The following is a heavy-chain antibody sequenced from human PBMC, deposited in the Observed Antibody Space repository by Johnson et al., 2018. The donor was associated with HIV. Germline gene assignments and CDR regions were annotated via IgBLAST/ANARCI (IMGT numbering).Heavy chain of an antibody. CDR3: TTRTWSDAFDI. J-gene: IGHJ3*02. Sequence: QVQLVESGGGLVKPGGSLRLSCAASGFTFSDYYMSWIRQAPGKGLEWVAFIRYDGSAKYYADSVTGRFTISRDSPKNTLYLQMNSLKTEDTAVYFCTTRTWSDAFDIWGRGTMVTVSS. D-gene: IGHD1-1*01. CDR1: GFTFSDYY. CDR2: IRYDGSAK. V-gene: IGHV3-30*02.